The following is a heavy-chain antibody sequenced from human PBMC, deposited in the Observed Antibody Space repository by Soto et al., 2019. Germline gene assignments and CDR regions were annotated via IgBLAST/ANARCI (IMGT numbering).Heavy chain of an antibody. Sequence: SGPTLVNPTQTLTLTCTFSGFSLSTSGVGVGWIRQPPGKALEWLALIYWDDDKRYSPSLKSRLTITKDTSKNQVVLTMTNMDPVDTATYYCAHTPIPFLEWLLSVPYYYYYMDVWGKGTTVTVSS. V-gene: IGHV2-5*02. CDR2: IYWDDDK. J-gene: IGHJ6*03. CDR3: AHTPIPFLEWLLSVPYYYYYMDV. CDR1: GFSLSTSGVG. D-gene: IGHD3-3*01.